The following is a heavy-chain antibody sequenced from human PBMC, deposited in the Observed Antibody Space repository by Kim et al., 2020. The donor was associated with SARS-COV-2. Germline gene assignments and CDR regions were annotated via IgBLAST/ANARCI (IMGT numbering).Heavy chain of an antibody. CDR1: GFSLSTSGMG. D-gene: IGHD2-21*02. Sequence: SGPTLVKPTQTLTLTCTFSGFSLSTSGMGVGWIRQPPGKALEWLALIYWDDDKRYSPSLKSRLTITKDTSKNQVVLTMTNMDPVDTATYYCAHRRCGGDCYSGRYFDYWGQGTLVTVSS. CDR2: IYWDDDK. J-gene: IGHJ4*02. CDR3: AHRRCGGDCYSGRYFDY. V-gene: IGHV2-5*02.